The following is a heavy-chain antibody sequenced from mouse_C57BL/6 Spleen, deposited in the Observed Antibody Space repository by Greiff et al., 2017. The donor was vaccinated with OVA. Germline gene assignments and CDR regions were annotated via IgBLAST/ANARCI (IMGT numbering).Heavy chain of an antibody. CDR2: IRLKSDNYAT. CDR3: TPYGSSWIALHAMDY. Sequence: EVKVVESGGGLVQPGGSMKLSCVASGFTFSNYWMNWVRQSPEKGLEWVAQIRLKSDNYATHYAESVKGRFTISRDDSKSSVYLQMNNLRAEDTGIYYCTPYGSSWIALHAMDYWGQGTSVTVSS. V-gene: IGHV6-3*01. J-gene: IGHJ4*01. D-gene: IGHD1-1*01. CDR1: GFTFSNYW.